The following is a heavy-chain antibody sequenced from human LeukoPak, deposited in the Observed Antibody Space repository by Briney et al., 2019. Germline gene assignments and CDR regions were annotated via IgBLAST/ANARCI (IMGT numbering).Heavy chain of an antibody. CDR2: INWNSGNI. CDR3: VKGDGYNVYFDY. V-gene: IGHV3-9*01. CDR1: GFTFDDYA. Sequence: GGSLRLSCAASGFTFDDYAMHWVRQAPGKGLEWVSGINWNSGNIGYADSVKGRFTISRDNAKNSLYLQMNSLRAEDTALYYCVKGDGYNVYFDYWGRGTLVAVSS. J-gene: IGHJ4*02. D-gene: IGHD5-24*01.